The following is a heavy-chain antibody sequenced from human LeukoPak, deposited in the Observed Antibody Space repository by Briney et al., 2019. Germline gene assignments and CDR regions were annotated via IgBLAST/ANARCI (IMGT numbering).Heavy chain of an antibody. CDR2: IYHAGST. CDR3: ARAITGTYTVWWFDP. CDR1: GGSVSSSDW. D-gene: IGHD1-20*01. Sequence: SETLSLTCAVSGGSVSSSDWWGWVRQPPGKGLQWIGEIYHAGSTNYNPSLKSRLTISMDKSKNQLSLKLTSVTAADTAVYYCARAITGTYTVWWFDPWGQGTLVTVSS. V-gene: IGHV4-4*02. J-gene: IGHJ5*02.